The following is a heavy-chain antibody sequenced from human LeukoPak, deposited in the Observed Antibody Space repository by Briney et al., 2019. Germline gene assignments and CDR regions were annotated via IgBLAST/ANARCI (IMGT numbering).Heavy chain of an antibody. D-gene: IGHD6-19*01. J-gene: IGHJ6*03. Sequence: SGGSLRLSCAASGFTFRSYGIHWVRQAPGKGLEWVAVISYDGSNKNYAVSVKGRFTISRDNSKNTVFLQMNSLRAEDTAVYYCAKDRGAVAGVMDVWGKGTTVTVSS. CDR2: ISYDGSNK. V-gene: IGHV3-30*18. CDR3: AKDRGAVAGVMDV. CDR1: GFTFRSYG.